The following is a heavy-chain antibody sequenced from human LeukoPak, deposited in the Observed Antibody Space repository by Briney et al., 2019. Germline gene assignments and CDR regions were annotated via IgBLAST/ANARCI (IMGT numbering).Heavy chain of an antibody. D-gene: IGHD2-2*01. CDR3: ARDPTDIVVVPAVPYYMDV. CDR1: GYTFTSYY. J-gene: IGHJ6*03. V-gene: IGHV1-46*01. CDR2: INPSGGST. Sequence: ASVKVSCKASGYTFTSYYMHWVRQAPGQGLEWMGIINPSGGSTSYAQKFQGRVTMTRDMSTSTVYMELNSLRAEDTAVYYCARDPTDIVVVPAVPYYMDVWGKGTTVTISS.